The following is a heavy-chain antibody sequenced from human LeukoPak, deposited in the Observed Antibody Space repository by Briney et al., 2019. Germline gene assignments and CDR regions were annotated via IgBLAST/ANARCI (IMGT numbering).Heavy chain of an antibody. Sequence: PGGSLRLSCAASGFTFSSYAMSWVRQPPGKGLEWIGSIYYSGSTYYNPSLKSRVTISVDTSKNQFSLKLSSVTAADTAVYYCARYYCSGGSCYHNWFDPWGQGTLVTVSS. V-gene: IGHV4-39*01. CDR2: IYYSGST. D-gene: IGHD2-15*01. CDR1: GFTFSSYA. CDR3: ARYYCSGGSCYHNWFDP. J-gene: IGHJ5*02.